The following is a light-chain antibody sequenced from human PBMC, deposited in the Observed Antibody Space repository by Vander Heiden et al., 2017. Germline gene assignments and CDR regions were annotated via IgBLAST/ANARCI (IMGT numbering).Light chain of an antibody. V-gene: IGLV1-47*01. CDR1: SSNIGSNS. CDR3: AAWDDSLSGYV. CDR2: RNN. J-gene: IGLJ1*01. Sequence: QSVLTQPPSASGTPGQRVTISCSGSSSNIGSNSVYWYQQLPVTAPKLLIYRNNQRPSGVPDRFSGSKSGTSASLAISGLRSEDEADYYCAAWDDSLSGYVFGTGTKVTVL.